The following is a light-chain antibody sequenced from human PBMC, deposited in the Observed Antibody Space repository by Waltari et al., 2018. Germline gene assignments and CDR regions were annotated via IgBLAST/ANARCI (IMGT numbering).Light chain of an antibody. Sequence: ERVMTQSPATLSVSPGERATLSCRASQSVSSNLAGYQQKFGQAPRLLIYGTSTRATGIPARFSGSGSGTEFTLTISSLQSEDFAVYYCQQYDYWPTFGQGTKVEIK. J-gene: IGKJ1*01. CDR1: QSVSSN. CDR2: GTS. CDR3: QQYDYWPT. V-gene: IGKV3-15*01.